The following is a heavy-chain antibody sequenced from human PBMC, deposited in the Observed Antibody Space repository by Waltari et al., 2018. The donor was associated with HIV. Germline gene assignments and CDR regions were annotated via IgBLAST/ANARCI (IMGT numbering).Heavy chain of an antibody. Sequence: QVQLVQSGDEVRKSGSPVKVSCKASGVLAHTFTIHWLRQAPGQGLEWVGRLEWLGQSLPILGAPAYSQTMKGRLTLSADTATHTAFLQLSSLRSDDTAVYYCATPAAKGTWFDSWGQGSQIIVSS. CDR3: ATPAAKGTWFDS. J-gene: IGHJ5*01. CDR1: GVLAHTFT. CDR2: SLPILGAP. D-gene: IGHD2-2*01. V-gene: IGHV1-69*08.